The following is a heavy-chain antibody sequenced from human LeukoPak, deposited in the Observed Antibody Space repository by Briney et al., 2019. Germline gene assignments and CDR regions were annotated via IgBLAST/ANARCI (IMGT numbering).Heavy chain of an antibody. J-gene: IGHJ4*02. CDR1: GGSISSYY. CDR3: AGAPSYGAFFDY. Sequence: SETLSLTCTVSGGSISSYYWSWIRQPAGKGLEWIGRIYYSGSTYYNPSLKSRVTISVDTSKNQFSLKLSSVTAADTAVYYCAGAPSYGAFFDYWGQGTLVTVSS. CDR2: IYYSGST. V-gene: IGHV4-59*06. D-gene: IGHD2/OR15-2a*01.